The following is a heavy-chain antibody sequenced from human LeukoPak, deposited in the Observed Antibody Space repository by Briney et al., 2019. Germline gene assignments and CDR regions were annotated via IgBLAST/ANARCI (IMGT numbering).Heavy chain of an antibody. Sequence: PSETRSLTCAVYGGSFSGYYWSWIRQPPGKGLEWIGEINQSGSTNYNPSLKSRVTISVDTSKKQFSLKLSPVTAGDTAVYYCAAGCSSTSCYWYYYTDVWGKGTTVTVSS. D-gene: IGHD2-2*01. CDR2: INQSGST. CDR1: GGSFSGYY. V-gene: IGHV4-34*01. J-gene: IGHJ6*03. CDR3: AAGCSSTSCYWYYYTDV.